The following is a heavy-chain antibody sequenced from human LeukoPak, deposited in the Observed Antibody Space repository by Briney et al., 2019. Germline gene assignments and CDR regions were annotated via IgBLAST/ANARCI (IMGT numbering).Heavy chain of an antibody. CDR3: AREVFEGQRQSDAFEV. CDR2: VNGPGDWT. D-gene: IGHD6-25*01. V-gene: IGHV3-74*01. Sequence: GGSLRLSCAASGFTFSSHWLHWVRQAPGEGLVWVSRVNGPGDWTHYADSVRGRFIISRDNAENTISLQMNNLRDEDTAVYFCAREVFEGQRQSDAFEVWGQGTMVTVSS. J-gene: IGHJ3*01. CDR1: GFTFSSHW.